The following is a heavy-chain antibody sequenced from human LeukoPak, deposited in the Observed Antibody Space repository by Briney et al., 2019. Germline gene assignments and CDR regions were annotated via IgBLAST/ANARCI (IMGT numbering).Heavy chain of an antibody. D-gene: IGHD4-11*01. Sequence: GGPLRLSCAASGFTVSTNYMSWVRQAPGKGLEWVSVIYSGGSTYYADSVKGRFTISRHNSENTLYLQMNSLRAEDTAVYYCARGMTNPFDYWGQGTLVTVSS. CDR1: GFTVSTNY. CDR2: IYSGGST. V-gene: IGHV3-53*04. CDR3: ARGMTNPFDY. J-gene: IGHJ4*02.